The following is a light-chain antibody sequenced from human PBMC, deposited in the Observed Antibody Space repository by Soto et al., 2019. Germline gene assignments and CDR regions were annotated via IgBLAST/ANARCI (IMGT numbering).Light chain of an antibody. CDR1: SSDVGGYNY. Sequence: QSALTQPASVSGSPGQSITISCTGTSSDVGGYNYVSWYQQHPGKAPKLMIYEVSNRPSGVSNRFSGSKSGNTASLTISGLHAEDEADYYCSSYTSSSRGYVFGTGTKVTVL. V-gene: IGLV2-14*01. CDR3: SSYTSSSRGYV. CDR2: EVS. J-gene: IGLJ1*01.